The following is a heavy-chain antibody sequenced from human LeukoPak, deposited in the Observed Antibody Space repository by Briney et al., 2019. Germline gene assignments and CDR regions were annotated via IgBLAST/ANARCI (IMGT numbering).Heavy chain of an antibody. D-gene: IGHD7-27*01. CDR2: IYPGDSNV. V-gene: IGHV5-51*01. Sequence: GEPLKISCKGSGYSFAKYWIGWVRQMPGKGLQWMGIIYPGDSNVRYSPSFQGQVIISVDKSINTAYLQWSSLEASDTAMYYCARHGVPGARGCDYWGQGTLATVSS. CDR1: GYSFAKYW. J-gene: IGHJ4*02. CDR3: ARHGVPGARGCDY.